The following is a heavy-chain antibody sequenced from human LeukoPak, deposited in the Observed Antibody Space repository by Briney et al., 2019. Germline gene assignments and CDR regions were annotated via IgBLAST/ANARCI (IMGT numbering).Heavy chain of an antibody. J-gene: IGHJ4*02. CDR3: ARDRYGDYVADY. CDR1: GFTLIDYG. D-gene: IGHD4-17*01. V-gene: IGHV3-30*03. Sequence: PGGSLRLSCAVSGFTLIDYGMHWVRQAPGKGLEWVALISYDGNNEYYADSVKGRFTISRDISKNTLYLQMNSLRPEDTAVYYCARDRYGDYVADYWGQGTLVTVSS. CDR2: ISYDGNNE.